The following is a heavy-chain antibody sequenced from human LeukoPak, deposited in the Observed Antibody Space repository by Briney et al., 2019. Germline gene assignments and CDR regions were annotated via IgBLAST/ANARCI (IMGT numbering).Heavy chain of an antibody. D-gene: IGHD1-26*01. CDR2: INHSGST. V-gene: IGHV4-34*01. CDR3: ARGHGGSYY. Sequence: SETLSLTCAVYGGSFSGYYWSWIRQPPGKGLEWIWEINHSGSTNYNPSLKSRVTISVDTSKNQFSLKLSSVTAADTAVYYCARGHGGSYYWGQGTLVTVSS. J-gene: IGHJ4*02. CDR1: GGSFSGYY.